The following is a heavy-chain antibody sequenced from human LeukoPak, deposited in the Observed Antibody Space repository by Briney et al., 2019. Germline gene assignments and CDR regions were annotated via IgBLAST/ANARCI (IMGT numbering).Heavy chain of an antibody. Sequence: SETLSLTCTVSGDSISRYYWSWIRQPAGKGLEWIGRIYNGGIITYNPSLKSRVTMSIDTSNNQFSLRLRFVTAEDTAVYYCARVGDYSAFDIWGQGTMVTVSS. CDR1: GDSISRYY. D-gene: IGHD4-17*01. CDR2: IYNGGII. CDR3: ARVGDYSAFDI. J-gene: IGHJ3*02. V-gene: IGHV4-4*07.